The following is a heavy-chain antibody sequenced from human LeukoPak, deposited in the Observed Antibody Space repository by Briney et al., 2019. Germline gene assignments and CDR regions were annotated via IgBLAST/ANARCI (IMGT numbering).Heavy chain of an antibody. CDR1: GFIFSSYP. V-gene: IGHV3-23*01. Sequence: GGSLRLSCAASGFIFSSYPMSWVRQAPGKGLEWVSVISGSGDATSYADSVKGRFTISRDNSKNTLYLQLNSLRAEDTAKYYCVKDLGYYNSRSYSNHWGQGALVTVSS. CDR3: VKDLGYYNSRSYSNH. D-gene: IGHD3-22*01. CDR2: ISGSGDAT. J-gene: IGHJ5*02.